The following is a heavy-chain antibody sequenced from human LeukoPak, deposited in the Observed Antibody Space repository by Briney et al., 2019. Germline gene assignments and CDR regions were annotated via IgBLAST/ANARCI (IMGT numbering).Heavy chain of an antibody. D-gene: IGHD6-6*01. V-gene: IGHV4-34*01. CDR3: ARGSGISSSPPFGY. J-gene: IGHJ4*02. CDR1: GGSFSVYY. CDR2: INHSGST. Sequence: PSETLSLTCAVYGGSFSVYYWSWIRQPPGKGLEWIGEINHSGSTNYNPSLKSRVTISVDTSKNQFSLKLSSVTAADTAVYYCARGSGISSSPPFGYWGQGTLVTVSS.